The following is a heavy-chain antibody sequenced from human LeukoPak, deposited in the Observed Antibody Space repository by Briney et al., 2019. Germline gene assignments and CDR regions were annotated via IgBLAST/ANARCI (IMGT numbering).Heavy chain of an antibody. CDR1: GFTNNH. CDR3: ASRPKAEQWLAVFDY. Sequence: GGSLRLSCAASGFTNNHMNWVRQAPGKALEWVAVIYSDDNTYYADSVKGRFSISRDSSKNKVYLQMNNLRAEDTAMYYCASRPKAEQWLAVFDYWGQGTLVTVSS. D-gene: IGHD6-19*01. J-gene: IGHJ4*02. V-gene: IGHV3-66*01. CDR2: IYSDDNT.